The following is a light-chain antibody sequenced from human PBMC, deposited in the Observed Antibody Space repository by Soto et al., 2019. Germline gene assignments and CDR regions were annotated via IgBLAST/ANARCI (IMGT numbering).Light chain of an antibody. CDR1: SSDVGTYNL. CDR2: EGS. Sequence: QSALTQPASVSGSPGQSITISCTGTSSDVGTYNLVSWYQQHPGKAPKLMIFEGSKRPSGVSNRFSGSKSGNTASLTISGLQAEDEADYYCCSYARSSNYVFGTGTKLTVL. V-gene: IGLV2-23*01. J-gene: IGLJ1*01. CDR3: CSYARSSNYV.